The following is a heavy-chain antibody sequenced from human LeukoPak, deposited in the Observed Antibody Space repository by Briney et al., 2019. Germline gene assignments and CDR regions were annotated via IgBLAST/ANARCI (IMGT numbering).Heavy chain of an antibody. CDR3: ARRSSSWYANWFDP. V-gene: IGHV4-39*01. D-gene: IGHD6-13*01. CDR2: IYYSGST. J-gene: IGHJ5*02. Sequence: SETLSLTCTVSGGSISSSSYYWGWIRQPPGKGLEWIGSIYYSGSTYYNPSLKSRVTISVDTSKNQFSLKLSSVTAADTAVYYCARRSSSWYANWFDPWGQGTLVTVSS. CDR1: GGSISSSSYY.